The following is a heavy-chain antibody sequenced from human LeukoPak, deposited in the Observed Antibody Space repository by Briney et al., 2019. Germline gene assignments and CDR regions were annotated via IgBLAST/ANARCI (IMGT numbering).Heavy chain of an antibody. CDR2: IYTSGST. J-gene: IGHJ3*02. D-gene: IGHD3-22*01. CDR1: GGSISSYH. V-gene: IGHV4-4*07. CDR3: ARGSTYYYDSSGYRRKSDDAFDI. Sequence: PSETLSLTCTVSGGSISSYHWSWIRQPAGKGLEWIGRIYTSGSTNYNPSLKSRVTISVDTSKNQFSLKLSSVTAADTAVYYCARGSTYYYDSSGYRRKSDDAFDIWGQGTMVTVSS.